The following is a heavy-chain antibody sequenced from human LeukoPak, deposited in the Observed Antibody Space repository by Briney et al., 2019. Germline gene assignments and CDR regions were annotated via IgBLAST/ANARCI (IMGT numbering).Heavy chain of an antibody. CDR3: AGWFGELLSLFAY. D-gene: IGHD3-10*01. CDR1: GYSISRGYY. Sequence: WGTLSLTCAVSGYSISRGYYWGWIRQPPGKGLEWIGSIYHSGSTYYNPPLKSRVTISVDTSKNQFSLKVRSVTAADTAVYYCAGWFGELLSLFAYWGQGTLVTVSS. CDR2: IYHSGST. V-gene: IGHV4-38-2*01. J-gene: IGHJ4*02.